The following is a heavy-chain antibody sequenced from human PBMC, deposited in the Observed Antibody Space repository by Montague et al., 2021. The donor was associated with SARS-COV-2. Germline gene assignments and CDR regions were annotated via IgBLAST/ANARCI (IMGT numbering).Heavy chain of an antibody. CDR3: ARDSINRITIFGVVTRGWYFDL. CDR2: IYYSGST. D-gene: IGHD3-3*01. J-gene: IGHJ2*01. V-gene: IGHV4-31*03. CDR1: GGSISSGGYY. Sequence: TLSLTCTVSGGSISSGGYYWSWIPQHPGKGLEWIGFIYYSGSTHYNPSLKRRVTISVDTSKNQFSLKLSSVTAADTAVYYCARDSINRITIFGVVTRGWYFDLWGRGTLVTVSS.